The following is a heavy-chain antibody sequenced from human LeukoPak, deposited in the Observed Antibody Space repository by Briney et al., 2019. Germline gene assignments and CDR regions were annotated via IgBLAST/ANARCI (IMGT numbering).Heavy chain of an antibody. CDR1: GYTLTELS. V-gene: IGHV1-24*01. CDR2: SDPEDGET. Sequence: GASVKVSCKVSGYTLTELSMHWVRQAPGKGLEWMGGSDPEDGETIYAQKFQGRVTMTEDTSTDTAYMELSSLRSEDTAVYYCATSLTVGGAISFDYWGQGTLVTVSS. CDR3: ATSLTVGGAISFDY. J-gene: IGHJ4*02. D-gene: IGHD3-16*02.